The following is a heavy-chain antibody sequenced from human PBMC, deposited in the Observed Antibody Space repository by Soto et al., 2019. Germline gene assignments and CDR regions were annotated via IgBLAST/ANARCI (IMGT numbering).Heavy chain of an antibody. V-gene: IGHV3-23*01. CDR3: AKPFGCSGGTCSPGWGYYYYGMSV. CDR2: ISINGDRT. D-gene: IGHD2-15*01. Sequence: EVQLLESGGGFVQPGGSLRLSCAASGFTFSNYAMTWVRQAPGKGLEWLSAISINGDRTYYADSVKGRFTISRDTSKNTLDLQMNSLRADDSAVYYCAKPFGCSGGTCSPGWGYYYYGMSVWGQGTTVTVSS. J-gene: IGHJ6*02. CDR1: GFTFSNYA.